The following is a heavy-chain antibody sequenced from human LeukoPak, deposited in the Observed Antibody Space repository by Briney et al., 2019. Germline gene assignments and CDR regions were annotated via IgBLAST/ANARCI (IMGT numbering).Heavy chain of an antibody. CDR2: ISAGGGST. V-gene: IGHV3-11*04. D-gene: IGHD3-10*02. J-gene: IGHJ6*04. CDR1: GFTFSDYY. Sequence: GGSLRLSCAASGFTFSDYYMSWVRQAPGKGLEWVSGISAGGGSTYYADSVKGRFTISRDNAKNSLYLQMNSLRAEDTAVYYCAELGITMIGGVWGKGTTVTISS. CDR3: AELGITMIGGV.